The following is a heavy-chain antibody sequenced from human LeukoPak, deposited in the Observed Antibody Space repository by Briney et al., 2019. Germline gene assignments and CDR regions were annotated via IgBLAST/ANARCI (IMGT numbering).Heavy chain of an antibody. D-gene: IGHD7-27*01. CDR2: ISHDGKNK. CDR3: ARDLTGDRSWYFGL. J-gene: IGHJ2*01. CDR1: EFSLSRNG. V-gene: IGHV3-30*03. Sequence: GGSVRLSCVASEFSLSRNGMHWVRQAPGKGLEWVAVISHDGKNKYYADSVTGRFTISRDNSKNTLYLQMISLRAEDTAVYYCARDLTGDRSWYFGLWGRGTLVTVSS.